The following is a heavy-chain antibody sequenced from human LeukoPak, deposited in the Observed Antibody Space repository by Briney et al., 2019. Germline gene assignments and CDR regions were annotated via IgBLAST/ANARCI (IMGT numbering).Heavy chain of an antibody. Sequence: GGSLRLSCAASGLTFSSYAMSWVRQAPGKGLEWVSTISGSGGSSYYADSVKGRFTISRDNSRNTVYLQMNSLRAEDTAVYYCAKDTLVGSTDYWGQGTLVTVSS. V-gene: IGHV3-23*01. J-gene: IGHJ4*02. D-gene: IGHD1-26*01. CDR2: ISGSGGSS. CDR1: GLTFSSYA. CDR3: AKDTLVGSTDY.